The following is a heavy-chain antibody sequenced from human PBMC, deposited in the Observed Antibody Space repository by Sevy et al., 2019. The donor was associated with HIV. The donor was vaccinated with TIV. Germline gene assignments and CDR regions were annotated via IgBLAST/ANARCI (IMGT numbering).Heavy chain of an antibody. CDR3: ARGPTTVFDY. CDR2: IYYSGST. D-gene: IGHD4-17*01. Sequence: SETLSLTCTVSGGSINSGGYYWSWIRQHPGKGLEWIGYIYYSGSTYYNPSLKSRVSISIDTSKNQFSLKLSSVTVADTAMYYCARGPTTVFDYWGQGTLVTVSS. J-gene: IGHJ4*02. V-gene: IGHV4-31*03. CDR1: GGSINSGGYY.